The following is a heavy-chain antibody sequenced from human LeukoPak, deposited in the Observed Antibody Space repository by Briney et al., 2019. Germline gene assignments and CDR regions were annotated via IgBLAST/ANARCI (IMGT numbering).Heavy chain of an antibody. CDR1: GYTFTSYG. D-gene: IGHD3-3*01. Sequence: ASVKVSCKASGYTFTSYGISWVRQAPGQGLEWMGWISAYNGNTNYAQKLQGSVTMTTDTSTSTAYVELSRLRSDDTAVYYCARDGGFGDTDYWYFDLWGRGTLVTVSS. J-gene: IGHJ2*01. V-gene: IGHV1-18*01. CDR3: ARDGGFGDTDYWYFDL. CDR2: ISAYNGNT.